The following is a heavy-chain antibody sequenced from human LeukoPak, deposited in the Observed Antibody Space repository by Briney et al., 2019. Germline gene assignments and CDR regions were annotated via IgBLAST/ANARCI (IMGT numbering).Heavy chain of an antibody. CDR3: AKHFGAGTFSVRFGMDV. D-gene: IGHD3-10*01. CDR2: ISGSGDST. J-gene: IGHJ6*02. CDR1: GFTFTKYA. V-gene: IGHV3-23*01. Sequence: PGGCLRLSCAASGFTFTKYAMTWVRPAPGKGLEWVSSISGSGDSTYYADSVKGRFAISRDNSKNMLYLEMNSLRAEDTAAYYCAKHFGAGTFSVRFGMDVWGQGTTVTVSS.